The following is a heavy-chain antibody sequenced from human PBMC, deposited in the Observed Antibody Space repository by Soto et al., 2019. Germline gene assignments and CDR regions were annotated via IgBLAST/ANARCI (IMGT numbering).Heavy chain of an antibody. CDR2: INTGNGNK. D-gene: IGHD3-22*01. V-gene: IGHV1-3*04. CDR1: GYTFTSNA. Sequence: QVQLVQSGAEVKKPGASVKVSCKASGYTFTSNAMHWVRQAPGQRLEWMGWINTGNGNKKYSQKFQGRVTITRDTSATTAYMELSSLRSEDTAVYYCAREGYDSSTYPFGYWGQGTLVTGSS. CDR3: AREGYDSSTYPFGY. J-gene: IGHJ4*02.